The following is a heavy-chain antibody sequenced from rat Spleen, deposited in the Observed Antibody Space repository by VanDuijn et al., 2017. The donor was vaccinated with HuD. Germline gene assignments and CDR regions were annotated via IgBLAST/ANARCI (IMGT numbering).Heavy chain of an antibody. V-gene: IGHV3-1*01. J-gene: IGHJ1*01. CDR3: ARDGYTTSYRYWYFDF. Sequence: EVQLQESGPGLVKPSQSLSLTCSVTAYSITSNYWAWIRKFPGNKMEWLGYINYSGSTGYNPTLKSRISITRDTSKNHFFLQLNSVTNEDTATYYCARDGYTTSYRYWYFDFWGPGTMVTVSS. CDR1: AYSITSNY. CDR2: INYSGST. D-gene: IGHD1-6*01.